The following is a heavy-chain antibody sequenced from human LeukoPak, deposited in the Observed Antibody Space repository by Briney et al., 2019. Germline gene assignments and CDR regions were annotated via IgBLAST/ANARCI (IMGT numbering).Heavy chain of an antibody. D-gene: IGHD3-10*01. CDR3: ARKGNYGQGFDY. CDR2: ISSSPTSI. CDR1: GFTFNNYV. J-gene: IGHJ4*02. V-gene: IGHV3-48*04. Sequence: GGSLRLSCAASGFTFNNYVLSWVRQAPGKGLEWVSYISSSPTSIYYADSVRGRFTISRDNAKNSLYLQMNSLRAEDTAVYYCARKGNYGQGFDYWGQGTLVTVSS.